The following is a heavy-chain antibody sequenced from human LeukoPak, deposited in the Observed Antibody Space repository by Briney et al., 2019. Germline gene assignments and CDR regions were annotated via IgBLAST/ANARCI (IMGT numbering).Heavy chain of an antibody. D-gene: IGHD3-22*01. CDR3: AGDLSDDTSGH. V-gene: IGHV3-48*01. CDR2: ISDSSSTI. Sequence: GGALRLSCVASGFTFSTFSMNGVRQAPRKGVEWVSYISDSSSTIYYAESVKGRFTISRDNAKSSLYLQMNILRAEDTAMYYCAGDLSDDTSGHWGQGTLVTASS. CDR1: GFTFSTFS. J-gene: IGHJ4*02.